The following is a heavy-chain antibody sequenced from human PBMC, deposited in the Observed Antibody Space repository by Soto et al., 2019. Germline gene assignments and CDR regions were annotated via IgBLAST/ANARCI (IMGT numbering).Heavy chain of an antibody. CDR1: GVTFSSSW. CDR3: AKINNRETIDC. Sequence: AGVSLRLPYAASGVTFSSSWRYWIRQAPGKGLVWVSRVNGDGSATSYADPVKGRFTISRDNAKNTVFLQMNSLRAEDTAVYYCAKINNRETIDCWGQGTLVTVSS. D-gene: IGHD1-1*01. CDR2: VNGDGSAT. V-gene: IGHV3-74*01. J-gene: IGHJ4*02.